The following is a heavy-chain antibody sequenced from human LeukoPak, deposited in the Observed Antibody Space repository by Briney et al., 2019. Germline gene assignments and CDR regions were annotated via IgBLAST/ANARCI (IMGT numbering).Heavy chain of an antibody. D-gene: IGHD1-14*01. Sequence: PGGSLRLSCAASGFTFDDYAMHWVRQAPGKGLEWVSGISWNSGSIGYADSVKGRFTISRDNAKNSLYLQMNSLRAEDTAVYYCARDSNPLRDYYGMDVWGQGTTVTVSS. J-gene: IGHJ6*02. CDR2: ISWNSGSI. CDR1: GFTFDDYA. CDR3: ARDSNPLRDYYGMDV. V-gene: IGHV3-9*01.